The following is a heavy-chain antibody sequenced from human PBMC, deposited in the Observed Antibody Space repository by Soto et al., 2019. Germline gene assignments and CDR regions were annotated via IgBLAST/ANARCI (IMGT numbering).Heavy chain of an antibody. V-gene: IGHV3-23*01. J-gene: IGHJ6*03. D-gene: IGHD3-10*01. CDR2: IPGSGGIT. Sequence: GGSLRLSCAASGFTFSTYAMTWVRQAPGKGLEWVSSIPGSGGITNYADSVKGRFTISRDNSKNTVYLQMNSLRAEDTALYYCAKAGNDYSYYYYMDVWGKGTTVTVSS. CDR3: AKAGNDYSYYYYMDV. CDR1: GFTFSTYA.